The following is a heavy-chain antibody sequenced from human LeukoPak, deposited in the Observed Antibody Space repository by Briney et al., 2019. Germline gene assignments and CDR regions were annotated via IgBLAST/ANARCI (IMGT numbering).Heavy chain of an antibody. CDR2: IYLRDGST. CDR3: ARDQEAFDY. J-gene: IGHJ4*02. CDR1: GYSFTSNY. Sequence: GASVKVSCKASGYSFTSNYIHWVRQAPGQGLEWMGMIYLRDGSTSYAQKFQGRVTVTGDTSTSTVHMELSGLRSEDTAVYYCARDQEAFDYWGQGTLVTVSS. V-gene: IGHV1-46*01.